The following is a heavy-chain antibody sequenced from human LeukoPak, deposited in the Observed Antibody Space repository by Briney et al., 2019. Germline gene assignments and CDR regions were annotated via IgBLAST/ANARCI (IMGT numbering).Heavy chain of an antibody. CDR2: IKQDGNEK. CDR1: GFTFSRYW. V-gene: IGHV3-7*03. J-gene: IGHJ6*02. Sequence: PGGSLRLSCAASGFTFSRYWMSWVRQAPGKGLEWVANIKQDGNEKYYVDSVKGRFTISRDNAKNSLYLQMNSLRAEDTAVYYCARGDKGWFGEFEPQDYYYGMDVWGQGTTVTVSS. CDR3: ARGDKGWFGEFEPQDYYYGMDV. D-gene: IGHD3-10*01.